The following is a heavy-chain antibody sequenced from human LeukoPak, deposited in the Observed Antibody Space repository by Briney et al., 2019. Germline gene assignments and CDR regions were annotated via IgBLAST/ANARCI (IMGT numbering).Heavy chain of an antibody. J-gene: IGHJ4*02. CDR1: GGSISSYY. CDR3: ASNYYGSGSLDY. Sequence: SDTLPLTCTVSGGSISSYYWSWIRQPPGKGLEWIGYIYYSGSTNYRPSLKSRVTISVDTSKNQFSLKLSSVTAADTAVYYCASNYYGSGSLDYWGQGHLVPVSS. V-gene: IGHV4-59*08. CDR2: IYYSGST. D-gene: IGHD3-10*01.